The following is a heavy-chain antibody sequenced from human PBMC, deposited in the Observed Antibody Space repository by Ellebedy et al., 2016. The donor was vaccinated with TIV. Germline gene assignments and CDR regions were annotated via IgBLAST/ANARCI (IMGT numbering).Heavy chain of an antibody. CDR1: GFTFSAFA. D-gene: IGHD3-16*01. CDR3: AKGSSSGYNYDRVGFAY. V-gene: IGHV3-23*01. J-gene: IGHJ4*02. CDR2: ISADGTST. Sequence: GGSLRLSCAASGFTFSAFAMHWVRQAPGKGLEWVSVISADGTSTFYGDSVKGRFTISRDNSKKTLFLQMNSLRGDDTAVYYCAKGSSSGYNYDRVGFAYWGQGNLVTVSS.